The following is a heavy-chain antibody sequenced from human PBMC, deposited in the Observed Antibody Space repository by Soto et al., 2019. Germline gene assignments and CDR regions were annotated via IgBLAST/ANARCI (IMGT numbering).Heavy chain of an antibody. CDR3: AKGSPATHYYYYGMDV. V-gene: IGHV3-23*01. Sequence: PGGSLRRSCAASGFTFGIHAMSWVRQAPGKGLEWVSAISGSGGSTYYADSVKGRFTISRDNSKNTLYLHMNSLRAEDTAVYYCAKGSPATHYYYYGMDVWGQGTTVTVSS. CDR2: ISGSGGST. J-gene: IGHJ6*02. CDR1: GFTFGIHA.